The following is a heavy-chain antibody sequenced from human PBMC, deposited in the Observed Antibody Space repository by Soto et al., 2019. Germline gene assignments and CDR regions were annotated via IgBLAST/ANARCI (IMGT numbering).Heavy chain of an antibody. J-gene: IGHJ4*02. CDR1: GGSVSSGSYY. CDR2: IYYSGST. V-gene: IGHV4-61*01. Sequence: SETLSLTCTVSGGSVSSGSYYWSWIRQPPGKGLEWIGYIYYSGSTNYNPSLKSRVTISVDTSKNQFSLKLSSVTAADTAVYYCARVGERWQYFDWFYYFDSWGQGALVTVSS. CDR3: ARVGERWQYFDWFYYFDS. D-gene: IGHD3-9*01.